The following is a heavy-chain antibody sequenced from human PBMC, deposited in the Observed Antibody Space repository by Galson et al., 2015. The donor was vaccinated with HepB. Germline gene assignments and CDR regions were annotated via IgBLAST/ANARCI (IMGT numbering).Heavy chain of an antibody. V-gene: IGHV1-2*02. CDR3: ARAPRGYCSGGSCLDP. J-gene: IGHJ5*02. CDR1: GYTFTGYY. Sequence: SVKVSCKASGYTFTGYYMHWVRQAPGQGLEWMGWINPNSGGTNYAQKFQGRVTMTRDTSISTAYMELSRLRSDDTAVYYCARAPRGYCSGGSCLDPWGQGTLVTVSS. CDR2: INPNSGGT. D-gene: IGHD2-15*01.